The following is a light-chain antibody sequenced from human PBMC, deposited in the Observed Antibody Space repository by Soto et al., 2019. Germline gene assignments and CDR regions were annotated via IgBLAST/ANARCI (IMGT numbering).Light chain of an antibody. CDR2: GAA. CDR3: QQYNNSHWT. Sequence: EIVMTQSPATLSVSPGERATLSCRASQSVSSNLAWYQQKPGQAPTLLIYGAATRATGIPARFSGSGSGTEFTLTISSLQSEDFAVYYCQQYNNSHWTFGQGTKVEIK. V-gene: IGKV3-15*01. J-gene: IGKJ1*01. CDR1: QSVSSN.